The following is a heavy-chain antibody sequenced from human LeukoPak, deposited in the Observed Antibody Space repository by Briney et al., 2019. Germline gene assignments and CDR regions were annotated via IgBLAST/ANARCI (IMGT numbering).Heavy chain of an antibody. V-gene: IGHV4-59*01. CDR1: GASISSYY. CDR3: ARGAPGGNDYGDY. Sequence: PSETLSLTCTVSGASISSYYWSWIRQSPGKGLEWIGYIFHSGSTNYNPSLKSRVIISVDTSKNQISLKLSSVTAADTAVYYCARGAPGGNDYGDYWGQGTLVTVSS. CDR2: IFHSGST. J-gene: IGHJ4*02.